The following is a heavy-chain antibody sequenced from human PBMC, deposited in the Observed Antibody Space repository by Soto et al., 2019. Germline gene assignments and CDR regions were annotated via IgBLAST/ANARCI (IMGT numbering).Heavy chain of an antibody. V-gene: IGHV4-34*01. CDR2: INHSGST. CDR1: GGSFSGYY. Sequence: SETLSLTCAVYGGSFSGYYWSWSRQPPGKGLEWIGEINHSGSTNYNPSLKSRVTISVDTSKNQFSLKLSSVTAADTAVYYCARGIEREGITMVRGVNPYNWFDPWGQGTLVTVSS. CDR3: ARGIEREGITMVRGVNPYNWFDP. D-gene: IGHD3-10*01. J-gene: IGHJ5*02.